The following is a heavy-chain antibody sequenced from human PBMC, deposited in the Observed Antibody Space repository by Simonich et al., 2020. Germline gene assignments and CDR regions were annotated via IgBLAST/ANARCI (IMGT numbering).Heavy chain of an antibody. V-gene: IGHV1-2*02. J-gene: IGHJ4*02. CDR1: GYTFTGYY. Sequence: QVQLVQSGAEVKKPGASVKVSCKASGYTFTGYYMHLVRQAPGQGLEWRGWINHNRGGTNYAKKFQGRVTMTRDTSISTADMELSRLRSDDTAVYYCASSKLATIDYWGQGTLVTVSS. CDR2: INHNRGGT. D-gene: IGHD5-12*01. CDR3: ASSKLATIDY.